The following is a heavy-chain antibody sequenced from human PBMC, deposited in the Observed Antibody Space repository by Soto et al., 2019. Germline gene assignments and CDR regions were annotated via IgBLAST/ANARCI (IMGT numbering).Heavy chain of an antibody. J-gene: IGHJ2*01. Sequence: QVQLVESGGGVVQPGRSLRLSCAASGSTFSSYGMHWVRQAPGKGLEWVAAISYDGSNKYYADSVKGRFTISRDNSKNTLLLQMSSLRAEDTAVYYCAKGEGYGGNSWYFDLWGRGTLVTVSS. D-gene: IGHD2-21*02. CDR2: ISYDGSNK. CDR3: AKGEGYGGNSWYFDL. CDR1: GSTFSSYG. V-gene: IGHV3-30*18.